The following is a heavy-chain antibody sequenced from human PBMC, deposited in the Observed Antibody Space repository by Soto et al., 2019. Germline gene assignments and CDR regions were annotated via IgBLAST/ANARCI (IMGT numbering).Heavy chain of an antibody. CDR2: INAGNGNT. Sequence: QVQLVQSGAXXXKPGASVKVSCKASGYTFTSYAMHWVRQAPGQRLEWMGWINAGNGNTKYSQKFQGSVTITRDTSESTAYMELSSLRCEDTAVYYCARSIVVVTALDYWGQGTLVTVSS. CDR1: GYTFTSYA. CDR3: ARSIVVVTALDY. J-gene: IGHJ4*02. V-gene: IGHV1-3*05. D-gene: IGHD2-21*02.